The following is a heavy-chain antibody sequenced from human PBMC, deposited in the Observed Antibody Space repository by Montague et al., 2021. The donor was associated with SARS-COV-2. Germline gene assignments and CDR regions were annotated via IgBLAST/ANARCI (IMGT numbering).Heavy chain of an antibody. CDR1: GFTFSSYS. J-gene: IGHJ6*02. CDR3: AREIVTLAGLGLKREYGMDV. V-gene: IGHV3-21*01. CDR2: ISSSSSYI. Sequence: SLRLSCAASGFTFSSYSMNWVRQAPGKGLEWVSSISSSSSYIYYADSVKGRFTISRDNAKNSLYLQMNSLRAEDTAVYYCAREIVTLAGLGLKREYGMDVWGQGTTVTVAS. D-gene: IGHD2-15*01.